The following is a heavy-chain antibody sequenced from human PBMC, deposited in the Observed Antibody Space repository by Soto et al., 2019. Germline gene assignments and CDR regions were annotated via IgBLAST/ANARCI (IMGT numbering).Heavy chain of an antibody. J-gene: IGHJ3*02. CDR3: VRDREAENDALDI. V-gene: IGHV3-21*01. D-gene: IGHD3-10*01. CDR2: ISSSSSYI. CDR1: GFSFSSYS. Sequence: GGFLRPSCAASGFSFSSYSKKWVRQAPGKGLEWVSSISSSSSYIYYADSVKGRFTNSRDNAKNPLNLQMNGLRSEDTAVYYGVRDREAENDALDIWGQGTMVTVSS.